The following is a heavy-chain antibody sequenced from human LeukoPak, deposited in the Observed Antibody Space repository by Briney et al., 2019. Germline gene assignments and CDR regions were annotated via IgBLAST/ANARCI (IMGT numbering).Heavy chain of an antibody. D-gene: IGHD3-3*01. CDR2: ISSGSSAR. J-gene: IGHJ4*02. V-gene: IGHV3-48*01. Sequence: PGGSLRLSCAASGFTFSSHSMNWVRQTPGKGLEWVSYISSGSSARYYADSVKGRFTISRDDARNSLYLQMNSLRAEDTAVNYCARMSGSRLPGYWGQGTLVTVSS. CDR1: GFTFSSHS. CDR3: ARMSGSRLPGY.